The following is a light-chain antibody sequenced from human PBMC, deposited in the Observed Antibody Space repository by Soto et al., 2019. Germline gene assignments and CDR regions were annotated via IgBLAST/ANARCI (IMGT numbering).Light chain of an antibody. J-gene: IGKJ1*01. V-gene: IGKV3-20*01. CDR1: QTVSSSS. CDR3: QQRGGSPSWT. Sequence: EIVLTQSPGTLSLSPGESATLSCRASQTVSSSSVAWHQQKPGQAPRLLIYGASTRATGIPDRFSGSGSGTYFTLTINRLEAEDFAVYYCQQRGGSPSWTFGQGAKVEIK. CDR2: GAS.